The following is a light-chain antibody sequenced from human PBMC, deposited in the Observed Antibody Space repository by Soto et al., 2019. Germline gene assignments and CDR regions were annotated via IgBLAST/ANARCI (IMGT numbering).Light chain of an antibody. Sequence: QYALTQPASVSGSPGQSITISCTGTSSDVGGYNYVSWYQHHPGKAPKLLIYDVNSRPSGVSDRFSGSKSGNTASLTISGLQAEDEADYYCSSYTSSSTEVLGTGTKLTVL. V-gene: IGLV2-14*03. CDR3: SSYTSSSTEV. CDR1: SSDVGGYNY. J-gene: IGLJ1*01. CDR2: DVN.